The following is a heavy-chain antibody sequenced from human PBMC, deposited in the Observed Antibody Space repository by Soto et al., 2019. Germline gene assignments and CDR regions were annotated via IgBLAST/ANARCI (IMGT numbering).Heavy chain of an antibody. CDR2: ITGSGGST. CDR3: ARDRSYGSSYYHHFDY. V-gene: IGHV3-23*01. J-gene: IGHJ4*02. D-gene: IGHD6-13*01. CDR1: GFTFSTYA. Sequence: PGGSLRLSCAASGFTFSTYAMIWVRQAPGKGLEWVSVITGSGGSTYYADSVKGRFTISRDNAKNSLYLQMNSLRDEDTAVYYCARDRSYGSSYYHHFDYWGQGTLVTVSS.